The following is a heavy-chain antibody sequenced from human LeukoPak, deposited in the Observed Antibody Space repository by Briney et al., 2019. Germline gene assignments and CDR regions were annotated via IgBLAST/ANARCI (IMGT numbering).Heavy chain of an antibody. CDR2: INPNSGGT. J-gene: IGHJ3*02. CDR3: ARDFPYSSSWYGGAFDI. Sequence: ASVKVSCKASGGTFSSYAISWVRQAPGQGLEWMGWINPNSGGTNYAQKFQGRVTMTRDTSISTAYMELSRLRSDDTAVYYCARDFPYSSSWYGGAFDIWGQGTMVTVSS. D-gene: IGHD6-13*01. V-gene: IGHV1-2*02. CDR1: GGTFSSYA.